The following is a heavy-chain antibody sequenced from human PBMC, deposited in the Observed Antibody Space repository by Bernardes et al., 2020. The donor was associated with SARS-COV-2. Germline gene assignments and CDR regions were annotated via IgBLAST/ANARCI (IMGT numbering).Heavy chain of an antibody. V-gene: IGHV3-33*01. CDR1: GFTFSSYG. J-gene: IGHJ5*02. Sequence: GSLRLSCAASGFTFSSYGMHWVRQAPGKGLEWVAVIWYDGSNKYYADSVKGRFTISRDNSKNTLYLQMNSLRAEDTAVYYCARDFGHSGSYYWFDPWGQGTLVTVSS. D-gene: IGHD1-26*01. CDR3: ARDFGHSGSYYWFDP. CDR2: IWYDGSNK.